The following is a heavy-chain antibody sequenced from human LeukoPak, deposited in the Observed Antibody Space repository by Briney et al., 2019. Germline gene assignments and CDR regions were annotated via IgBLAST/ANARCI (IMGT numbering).Heavy chain of an antibody. CDR3: TRRARENRAYYFDY. Sequence: SETLSLTCTVSGGSISSYYWCWIRQPAGKGPEWIGRIYTSGSTNYNPSLKSRVTMSVDTSKNQFSLELSSVTAADTAVYYCTRRARENRAYYFDYWGQGALVTVSS. CDR1: GGSISSYY. V-gene: IGHV4-4*07. J-gene: IGHJ4*02. CDR2: IYTSGST.